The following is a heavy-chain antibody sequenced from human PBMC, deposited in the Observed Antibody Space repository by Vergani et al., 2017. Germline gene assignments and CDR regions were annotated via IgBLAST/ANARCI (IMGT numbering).Heavy chain of an antibody. J-gene: IGHJ3*02. Sequence: QVQLVESGGGVVQPGRSLRLSCAASGFTFSRYGMHWVRQAPGKGLEWVVVIGYVGSNKYYADSVKGRFTISRDNSKNTLYLQMNSLRAEETAVYYCARDRVSFGRLNYAFDIWGQGTMVTVSS. V-gene: IGHV3-33*01. D-gene: IGHD3-10*01. CDR2: IGYVGSNK. CDR1: GFTFSRYG. CDR3: ARDRVSFGRLNYAFDI.